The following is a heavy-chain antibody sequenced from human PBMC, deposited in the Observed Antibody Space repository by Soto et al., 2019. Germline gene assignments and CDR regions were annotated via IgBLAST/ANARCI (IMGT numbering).Heavy chain of an antibody. D-gene: IGHD3-10*01. CDR2: IFYDGRNK. CDR1: GFTFRSYG. J-gene: IGHJ6*02. Sequence: GGSLRLSCAASGFTFRSYGMHWVRQAPGKGLEWVAGIFYDGRNKYYADSVKGRFTISRDNAKNTLYLQMNSLRAEDTAVYYCARSGSGSHQSVWGQGTTVTVSS. CDR3: ARSGSGSHQSV. V-gene: IGHV3-33*08.